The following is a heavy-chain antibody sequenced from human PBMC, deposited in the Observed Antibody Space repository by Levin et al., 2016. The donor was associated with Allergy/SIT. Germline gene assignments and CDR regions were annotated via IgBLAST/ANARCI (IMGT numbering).Heavy chain of an antibody. D-gene: IGHD2-2*01. CDR1: GYIFTSYG. V-gene: IGHV1-18*01. CDR2: ISPYNGNT. J-gene: IGHJ3*02. Sequence: ASVKVSCKTSGYIFTSYGFSWVRQAPGQGLEWMGWISPYNGNTNYAQKVQGRVTMTTDTSTSTAYMELRSLTSDDTAVYYCARDRDYQLDYDGLDMWGQGTMVTVSS. CDR3: ARDRDYQLDYDGLDM.